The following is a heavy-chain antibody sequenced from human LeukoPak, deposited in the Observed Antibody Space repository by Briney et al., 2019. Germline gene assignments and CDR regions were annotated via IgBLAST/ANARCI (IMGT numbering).Heavy chain of an antibody. CDR2: FDPEDSET. D-gene: IGHD3-22*01. CDR1: GYTLKEIS. J-gene: IGHJ4*02. CDR3: ATGRSSGYKYYFDY. Sequence: GASVKVPCKVSGYTLKEISMHWVRQAPGKGLEWMGGFDPEDSETIYAQKFQGRVTMTEDTSTDTAYMELSSLRSEDTAVYYCATGRSSGYKYYFDYWGQGTLVTVSS. V-gene: IGHV1-24*01.